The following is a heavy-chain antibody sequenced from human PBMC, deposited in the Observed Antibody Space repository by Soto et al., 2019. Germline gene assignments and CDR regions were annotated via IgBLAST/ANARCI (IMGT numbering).Heavy chain of an antibody. D-gene: IGHD1-26*01. Sequence: SETLSLTCTVSGGSISSYYWSWIRQPPGKGLEWIGYIYYSGSTYYNPSLKSRVTISVDTSKNQFSLKLSSVTAADTAVYYCASGGWGATGAFDIWGQGTMVTVSS. CDR2: IYYSGST. CDR1: GGSISSYY. J-gene: IGHJ3*02. CDR3: ASGGWGATGAFDI. V-gene: IGHV4-59*12.